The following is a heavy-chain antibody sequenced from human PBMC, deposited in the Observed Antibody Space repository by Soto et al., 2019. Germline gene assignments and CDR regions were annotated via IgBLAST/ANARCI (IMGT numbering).Heavy chain of an antibody. D-gene: IGHD4-17*01. Sequence: ASVKVSCKTSGSTFTSYVMHWVRQASGQRLEWMGWINAGNGNTKYAQRFQGRVTITRDTSASTVYMELSSLRPEDTAVYYCARDPYDYGDHDDYFDYWGQGTLVTVSS. V-gene: IGHV1-3*01. CDR2: INAGNGNT. J-gene: IGHJ4*02. CDR1: GSTFTSYV. CDR3: ARDPYDYGDHDDYFDY.